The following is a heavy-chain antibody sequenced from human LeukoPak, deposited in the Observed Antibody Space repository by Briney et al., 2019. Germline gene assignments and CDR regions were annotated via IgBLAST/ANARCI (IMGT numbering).Heavy chain of an antibody. CDR3: ARPAILTGFDY. CDR2: IYYSGST. D-gene: IGHD3-9*01. V-gene: IGHV4-30-2*03. CDR1: GGSISSGDYS. J-gene: IGHJ4*02. Sequence: PSQTLSLTCAVSGGSISSGDYSWSWIRQPPGKGLEWIGNIYYSGSTYYNPSLKSRVTISVDTSKNQFSLKLSSVTAADTAVYYCARPAILTGFDYWGQGTLVTVSS.